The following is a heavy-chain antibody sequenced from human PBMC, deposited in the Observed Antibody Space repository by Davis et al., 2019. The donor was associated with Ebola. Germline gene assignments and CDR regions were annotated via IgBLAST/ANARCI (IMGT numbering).Heavy chain of an antibody. D-gene: IGHD3-9*01. CDR2: INWNGGSA. Sequence: GESLKISCAASGFTFDDYAMSWVRQAPGKGLEWVFGINWNGGSAGYADSVKGRFTISRDNAKNSLYLRMNSLRAEDTAFYHCARVNAVTGYSRFDAWGQGTLVTVSS. V-gene: IGHV3-20*01. CDR1: GFTFDDYA. J-gene: IGHJ5*02. CDR3: ARVNAVTGYSRFDA.